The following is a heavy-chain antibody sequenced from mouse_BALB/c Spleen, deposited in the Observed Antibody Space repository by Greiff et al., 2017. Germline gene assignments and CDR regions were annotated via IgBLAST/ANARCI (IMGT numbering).Heavy chain of an antibody. CDR1: SYTFTDYA. Sequence: QVQLQQSGPELVRPGVSVKISCKGSSYTFTDYAMHWVKQSHAKSLEWIGVISTYYGNTNYNQKFKGKATMTVDKSSSTAYMELARLTSEDSAVYYCARDWGFAYWGQGTLVTVSA. CDR2: ISTYYGNT. V-gene: IGHV1-67*01. J-gene: IGHJ3*01. D-gene: IGHD4-1*01. CDR3: ARDWGFAY.